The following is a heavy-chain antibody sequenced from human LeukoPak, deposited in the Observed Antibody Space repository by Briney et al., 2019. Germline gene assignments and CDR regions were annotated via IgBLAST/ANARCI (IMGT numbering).Heavy chain of an antibody. J-gene: IGHJ3*02. CDR2: ISTSSTYI. V-gene: IGHV3-21*01. CDR1: GFSFSSHS. Sequence: GGSLRLSCAASGFSFSSHSMNWVRQAPGTGLEWVSSISTSSTYIYYADSVKGRLTISRDNAKNSLYLHMNSLRAEDAAVYYCARDRTTVTTGLGAFDIWGQGTTVTISS. CDR3: ARDRTTVTTGLGAFDI. D-gene: IGHD4-17*01.